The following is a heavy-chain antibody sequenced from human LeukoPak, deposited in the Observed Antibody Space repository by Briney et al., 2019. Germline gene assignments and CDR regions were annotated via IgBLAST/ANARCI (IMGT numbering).Heavy chain of an antibody. V-gene: IGHV1-18*01. CDR1: GGTFSSYA. J-gene: IGHJ6*02. D-gene: IGHD2-15*01. CDR3: ASGEVAVVYRGGGRYSYYYHAMDV. CDR2: ISADNGNT. Sequence: ASVKVSCKASGGTFSSYAISWVRQAPGQGLEWMGWISADNGNTNHAQKFQGRVSLTTDTSTSTAYMELTSLRSDDTAVYYCASGEVAVVYRGGGRYSYYYHAMDVWGQGTTVTVSS.